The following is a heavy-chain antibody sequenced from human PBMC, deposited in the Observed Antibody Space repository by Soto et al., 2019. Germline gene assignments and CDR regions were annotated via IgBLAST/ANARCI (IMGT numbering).Heavy chain of an antibody. J-gene: IGHJ6*02. V-gene: IGHV5-10-1*01. CDR2: IDPSDSYT. Sequence: GESLKISCKGSGYSFTSYWISWVRQMPGKGLEWMGRIDPSDSYTNYSPSFQGHVTISADKSISTAYPQWSSLKASDTAMYYCARWDIVVVPAAAYYYYYGMDVWGQGTTVTVSS. CDR3: ARWDIVVVPAAAYYYYYGMDV. CDR1: GYSFTSYW. D-gene: IGHD2-2*01.